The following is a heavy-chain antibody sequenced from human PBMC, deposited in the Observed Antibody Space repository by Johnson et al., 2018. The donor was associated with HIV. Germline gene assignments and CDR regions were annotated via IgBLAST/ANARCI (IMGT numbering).Heavy chain of an antibody. V-gene: IGHV3-33*01. Sequence: QVQLVESGGGVVQPGRSLRLSCAASGFTFSNYGMHWVRQATGKGLEWVVVIWYDGSNKYYADSVKGRFTLSRDNSKNTLYLQMNSLRAEDTAVYYCARSTGARAAFDIWGQGTMVTVSS. CDR1: GFTFSNYG. J-gene: IGHJ3*02. CDR3: ARSTGARAAFDI. D-gene: IGHD1-1*01. CDR2: IWYDGSNK.